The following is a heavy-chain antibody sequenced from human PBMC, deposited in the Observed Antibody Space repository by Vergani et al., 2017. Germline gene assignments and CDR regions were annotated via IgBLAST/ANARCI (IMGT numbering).Heavy chain of an antibody. J-gene: IGHJ3*02. CDR1: GFTFDDYA. CDR2: ISWNSGSI. CDR3: AKDRYSGRYDHGAFDI. D-gene: IGHD1-26*01. Sequence: EVQLVESGGGLVQPGRSLRLSCAASGFTFDDYAMHWVRHAPGKGLEWVSGISWNSGSIGYADSVKGRFTISRDNAKNSLYLQMNSLRAEETALYYCAKDRYSGRYDHGAFDIWGEGTMVSVSS. V-gene: IGHV3-9*01.